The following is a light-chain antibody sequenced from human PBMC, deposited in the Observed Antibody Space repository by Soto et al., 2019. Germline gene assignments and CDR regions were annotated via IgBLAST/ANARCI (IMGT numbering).Light chain of an antibody. CDR2: EVT. CDR1: SSDVGAYNY. J-gene: IGLJ1*01. CDR3: SSFTGASTI. Sequence: SVLTQPASVSGSPGQSITISCTGTSSDVGAYNYVSWYQHHPGKVPKLLIYEVTNRPSGVSDRFSGSKSGNTASLTISGLQAEDEAGYYCSSFTGASTIFGTGTKVTVL. V-gene: IGLV2-14*01.